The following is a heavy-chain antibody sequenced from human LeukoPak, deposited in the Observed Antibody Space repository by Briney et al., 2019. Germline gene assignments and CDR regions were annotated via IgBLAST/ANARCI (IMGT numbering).Heavy chain of an antibody. CDR2: INHSGST. J-gene: IGHJ4*02. CDR3: AREPSYYDYVWGSYRQYYFDY. Sequence: SETLSLTCAVYGGSFSGYYWSGIRQPPGKGLEWIGEINHSGSTNYNPSLKSRVTISVDTSKNQFSLKLSSVTAADTAVYYCAREPSYYDYVWGSYRQYYFDYWGQGTLVTVSS. D-gene: IGHD3-16*02. V-gene: IGHV4-34*01. CDR1: GGSFSGYY.